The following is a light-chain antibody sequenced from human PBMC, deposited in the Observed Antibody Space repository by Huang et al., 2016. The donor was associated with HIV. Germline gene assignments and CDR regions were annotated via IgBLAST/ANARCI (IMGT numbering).Light chain of an antibody. CDR1: QGLGNS. CDR3: QKYNSAPWT. J-gene: IGKJ1*01. CDR2: AAS. Sequence: DIQMTQSPSSLSASVGDRVTITCRARQGLGNSLAWYQQKPGMVPKVLIYAASTLQSGVPSRFSGSGSGTDFTLTISSLQPGDVATYYCQKYNSAPWTFGQGTKVEIK. V-gene: IGKV1-27*01.